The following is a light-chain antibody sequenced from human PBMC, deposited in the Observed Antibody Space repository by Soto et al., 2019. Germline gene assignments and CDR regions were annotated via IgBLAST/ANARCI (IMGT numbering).Light chain of an antibody. Sequence: DTQMTQSPSSLSAFVGDRVTITCRASQSIGRSLNWYQQKQGKAPRLLIYAASNLQSGVPSRFSGSGAGTEVTLTISSLEPEDFASYYCQQTYGTLTWTFGQGTKVEIK. V-gene: IGKV1-39*01. J-gene: IGKJ1*01. CDR1: QSIGRS. CDR3: QQTYGTLTWT. CDR2: AAS.